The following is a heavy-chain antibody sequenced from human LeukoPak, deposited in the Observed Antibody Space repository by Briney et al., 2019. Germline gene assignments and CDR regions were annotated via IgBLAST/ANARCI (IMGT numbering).Heavy chain of an antibody. J-gene: IGHJ6*02. Sequence: GRSLRLSCATSGFTFDDYAIHWVRQTPRRGLEWVSGISWNSGHIDYADSVKGRFTISRDNAKNSLYLQVNSLRPEDTALYYCVKDLHSGWLGGYNYYGMDVWGQGTTVTVSS. V-gene: IGHV3-9*01. CDR2: ISWNSGHI. CDR3: VKDLHSGWLGGYNYYGMDV. CDR1: GFTFDDYA. D-gene: IGHD3-22*01.